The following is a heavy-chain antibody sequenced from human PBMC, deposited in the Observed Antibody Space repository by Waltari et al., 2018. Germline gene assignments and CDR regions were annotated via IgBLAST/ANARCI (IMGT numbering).Heavy chain of an antibody. CDR1: GGSISSYY. D-gene: IGHD5-12*01. Sequence: QVQLQESGPGLVKPSETLSLTCTVSGGSISSYYWSWIRQPPGKGLEWIGYIYTSGSTNYNPSLKSRVTISVDTSKNQFPLKLSSVTAADTAVYYCARGDSGYDLFYYYYMDVWGKGTTVTVSS. CDR2: IYTSGST. CDR3: ARGDSGYDLFYYYYMDV. J-gene: IGHJ6*03. V-gene: IGHV4-4*09.